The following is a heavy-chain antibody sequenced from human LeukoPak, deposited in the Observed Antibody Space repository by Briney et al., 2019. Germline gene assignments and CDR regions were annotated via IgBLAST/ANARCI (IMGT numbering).Heavy chain of an antibody. CDR1: GFTFSSYS. V-gene: IGHV3-48*02. CDR2: ISSDSTTI. CDR3: GRGRAC. Sequence: GGSLRLSCAASGFTFSSYSMNWVRRAPGKGLEWVSYISSDSTTIYYADSVKGRFTISRDNAKNSLYLQMNSLRDEDTAVYYCGRGRACWGQGTLVSVSS. J-gene: IGHJ4*02.